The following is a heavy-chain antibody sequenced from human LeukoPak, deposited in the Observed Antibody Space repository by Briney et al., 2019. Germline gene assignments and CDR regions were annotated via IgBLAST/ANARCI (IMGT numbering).Heavy chain of an antibody. CDR1: GYTFTSYG. CDR2: ISAHNGNT. V-gene: IGHV1-18*01. Sequence: ASVKVSCKASGYTFTSYGISWVRQAPGQALEWMGWISAHNGNTNYAQKLQGRDTMTTDTSTSTAYMELRSLRSDDTAVYYCARDRGDGYNYYFDYWGQGTLVTVSS. D-gene: IGHD5-24*01. J-gene: IGHJ4*02. CDR3: ARDRGDGYNYYFDY.